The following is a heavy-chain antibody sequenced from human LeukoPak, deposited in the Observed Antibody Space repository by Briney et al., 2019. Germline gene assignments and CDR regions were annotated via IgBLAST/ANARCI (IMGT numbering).Heavy chain of an antibody. V-gene: IGHV3-33*01. D-gene: IGHD3-10*01. Sequence: GGSLRLSCAASGFTFSSYGMHWVRQAPGKGLEWVAVIWYDGSNKYYADSVKGRFTISRDNSKNTLYLQMNSLRAEDTAVYYCARVLSVSYYGSGSYYPDYWGQGTLVTVSS. CDR1: GFTFSSYG. CDR3: ARVLSVSYYGSGSYYPDY. CDR2: IWYDGSNK. J-gene: IGHJ4*02.